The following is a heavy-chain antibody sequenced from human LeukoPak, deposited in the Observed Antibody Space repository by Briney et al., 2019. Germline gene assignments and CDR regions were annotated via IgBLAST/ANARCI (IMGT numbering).Heavy chain of an antibody. CDR3: ARSGGSSGWYLGDP. CDR1: GGSLSGYY. J-gene: IGHJ5*02. D-gene: IGHD6-19*01. Sequence: SETLSLTWAVDGGSLSGYYWSWVRQPPGKGREWDGEINHSGSTNYNPSLKSRVTISVDTSKNQFSLKLSSVTAADTAEYYCARSGGSSGWYLGDPWGQGTLVTVSS. CDR2: INHSGST. V-gene: IGHV4-34*01.